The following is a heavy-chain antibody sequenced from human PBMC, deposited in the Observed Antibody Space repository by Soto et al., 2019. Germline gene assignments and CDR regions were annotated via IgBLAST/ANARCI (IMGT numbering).Heavy chain of an antibody. V-gene: IGHV3-21*01. J-gene: IGHJ4*01. CDR2: ISGSGIDI. CDR3: AREGVTNYTDYYFDL. CDR1: GFAFNYYN. Sequence: EVQLVESGGGLVKPGGSLRLSGAASGFAFNYYNMNWVRQAPGRGLEWVSSISGSGIDIHFTDSLKGRFTISRDNAKTSLYLQMDSLIPEDTAIYYCAREGVTNYTDYYFDLWGHGALVTVSS. D-gene: IGHD4-4*01.